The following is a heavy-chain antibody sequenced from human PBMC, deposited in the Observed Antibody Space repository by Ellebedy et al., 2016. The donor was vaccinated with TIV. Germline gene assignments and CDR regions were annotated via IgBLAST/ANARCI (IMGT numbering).Heavy chain of an antibody. CDR2: ISGSGGNT. D-gene: IGHD3-16*01. CDR1: GFTFSSYA. CDR3: AAMGVREQGFEY. V-gene: IGHV3-23*01. Sequence: GESLKISXAASGFTFSSYAMMWVRQAPGKGLEWVSVISGSGGNTKYADSVKGRFTISRDNSKNTLYLQMSSLRAEDTAMYFCAAMGVREQGFEYWGQGTLVTVSS. J-gene: IGHJ4*02.